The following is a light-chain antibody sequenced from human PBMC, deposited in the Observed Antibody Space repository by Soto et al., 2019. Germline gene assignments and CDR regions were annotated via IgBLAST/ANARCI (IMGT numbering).Light chain of an antibody. CDR3: QPSSNWFP. CDR1: QSVSSY. J-gene: IGKJ5*01. CDR2: DAS. Sequence: EIVLTQSPATLSLSPGERATLSCRASQSVSSYLAWYQHKPGQAPRLLIYDASNRATGIPARFSGSGSGTDVSLAPSIVEAEVFAVCNCQPSSNWFPFGQAARLQ. V-gene: IGKV3-11*01.